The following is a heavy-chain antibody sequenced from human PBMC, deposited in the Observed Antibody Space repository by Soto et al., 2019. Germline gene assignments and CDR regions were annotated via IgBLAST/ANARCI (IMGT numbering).Heavy chain of an antibody. D-gene: IGHD1-1*01. V-gene: IGHV1-18*01. CDR2: VSPYNGNT. Sequence: ASVKVSCKVFGYTFSTYGLSWVREAPGQGLEWMGWVSPYNGNTYYAPGLQGRVTMTTDTSTNTAYMSLRSLRSDDTAIYYCVRGGILEANRPYYYYGLDVWGQGTPVTVSS. CDR3: VRGGILEANRPYYYYGLDV. J-gene: IGHJ6*02. CDR1: GYTFSTYG.